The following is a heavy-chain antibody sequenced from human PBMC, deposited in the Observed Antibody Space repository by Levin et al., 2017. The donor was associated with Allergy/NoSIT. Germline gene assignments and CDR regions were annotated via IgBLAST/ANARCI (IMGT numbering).Heavy chain of an antibody. CDR3: ARGRAPYSSGWYDADY. CDR2: LSYDGNNK. V-gene: IGHV3-30-3*01. D-gene: IGHD6-19*01. CDR1: GFTFSSYA. Sequence: GGSLRLSCAASGFTFSSYAMHWVRQAPGKGLEWVAVLSYDGNNKYYADSVKGRFTISRDISKNTLYLQMNSLRTEDTAVYYWARGRAPYSSGWYDADYWGQGTLVTVSS. J-gene: IGHJ4*02.